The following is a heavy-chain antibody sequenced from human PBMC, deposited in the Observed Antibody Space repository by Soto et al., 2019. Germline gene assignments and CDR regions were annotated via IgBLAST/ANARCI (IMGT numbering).Heavy chain of an antibody. J-gene: IGHJ5*02. CDR1: GGSISSYY. Sequence: LSETLSLTCTVSGGSISSYYWSWIRQSAGKGLEWIGRIYSHGTTNYNPSLKSRVTVSVDTSKNQVSLKLTSVTAADTAVYYCAREEDYYGSGSYYNKYNWFDPCGQGPLVTVYS. CDR3: AREEDYYGSGSYYNKYNWFDP. D-gene: IGHD3-10*01. CDR2: IYSHGTT. V-gene: IGHV4-4*07.